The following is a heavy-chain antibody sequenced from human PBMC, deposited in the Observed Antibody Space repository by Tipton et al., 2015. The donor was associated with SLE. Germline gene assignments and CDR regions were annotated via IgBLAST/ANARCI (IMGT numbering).Heavy chain of an antibody. V-gene: IGHV4-61*02. D-gene: IGHD3-16*01. J-gene: IGHJ5*02. CDR2: IYTTGST. Sequence: TLSLTCSVSGDSISSGASYWSWIRQPAGKGLEWIGRIYTTGSTHYNPSLKSRVAMSVDTSKNQFSLNLSSVTAADTAVYYCARRRRESRPSDLWNWLDPWGQGILVTVSS. CDR1: GDSISSGASY. CDR3: ARRRRESRPSDLWNWLDP.